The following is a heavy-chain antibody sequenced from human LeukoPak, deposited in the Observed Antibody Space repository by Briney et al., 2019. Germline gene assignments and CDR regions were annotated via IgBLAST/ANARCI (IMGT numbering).Heavy chain of an antibody. V-gene: IGHV4-34*01. D-gene: IGHD3-22*01. Sequence: SETLSLTCAVYGGSFSGYYWSWIRQPPGKGLEWIGEINHSGSTNYNPSLKSRVTISVDTSKDQFSLKLSSVTAADTAVYYCARARAHLKYYYDSSGYYYFDYWGQGTLVTVSS. CDR3: ARARAHLKYYYDSSGYYYFDY. J-gene: IGHJ4*02. CDR1: GGSFSGYY. CDR2: INHSGST.